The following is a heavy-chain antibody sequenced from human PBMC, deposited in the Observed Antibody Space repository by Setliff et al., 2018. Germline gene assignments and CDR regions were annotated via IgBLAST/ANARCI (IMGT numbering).Heavy chain of an antibody. CDR3: ARVRSSSWLVVNWFDP. CDR2: INPNSGGT. J-gene: IGHJ5*02. D-gene: IGHD6-13*01. CDR1: GYTFTGYY. Sequence: APVKVSCKASGYTFTGYYMHWVRQAPGQGLEWMGRINPNSGGTNYAQKFQGRVTMTRDTSISTAYMELSRLRSDDTAAYYCARVRSSSWLVVNWFDPWGQGTLVTVSS. V-gene: IGHV1-2*06.